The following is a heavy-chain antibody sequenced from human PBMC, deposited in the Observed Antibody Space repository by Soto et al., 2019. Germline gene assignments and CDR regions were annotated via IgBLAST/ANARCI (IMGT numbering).Heavy chain of an antibody. CDR3: ASLSAAGPYYFDY. CDR2: IYYSGST. CDR1: GGSISSSSYY. J-gene: IGHJ4*02. V-gene: IGHV4-39*01. D-gene: IGHD6-13*01. Sequence: SETLSLTCTVSGGSISSSSYYWGWIRQPPGKGLEWIGSIYYSGSTYYNPSLKSRVTISVDTSKNQFSLKLSSVTAADTAVYCCASLSAAGPYYFDYWGQGTLVTVSS.